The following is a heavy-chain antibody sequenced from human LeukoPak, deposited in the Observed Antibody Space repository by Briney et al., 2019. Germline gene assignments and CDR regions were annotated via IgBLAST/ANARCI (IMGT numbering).Heavy chain of an antibody. CDR2: IYYSGSSNSNT. CDR1: GGSISSNY. CDR3: ARHDYYGGNEYYFDY. J-gene: IGHJ4*02. Sequence: TETLSLTCTVSGGSISSNYWSWIQQPPGKGLEWIGYIYYSGSSNSNTNSNPSLKSRVTISVDTSKNQFSLKLSSVTAADTAVYYCARHDYYGGNEYYFDYWGQGTLVTVSS. V-gene: IGHV4-59*08. D-gene: IGHD4-23*01.